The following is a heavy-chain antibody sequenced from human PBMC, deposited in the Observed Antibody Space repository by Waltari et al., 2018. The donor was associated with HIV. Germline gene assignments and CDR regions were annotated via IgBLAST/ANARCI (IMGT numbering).Heavy chain of an antibody. J-gene: IGHJ3*02. CDR1: GGSISSYY. CDR3: ARGFHSSGYWDM. Sequence: QVQLQESGPGLVKPSETVTLICTVFGGSISSYYWSWIRQPPGKGLEWIGYIYYSGSTNYNPSLKSRVTISVDMSKNQFSLKLSSVTTADAAVYYCARGFHSSGYWDMWGQGTTVTVSS. D-gene: IGHD3-22*01. V-gene: IGHV4-59*01. CDR2: IYYSGST.